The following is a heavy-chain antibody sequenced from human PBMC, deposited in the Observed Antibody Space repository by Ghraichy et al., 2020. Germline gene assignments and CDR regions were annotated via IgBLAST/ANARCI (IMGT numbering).Heavy chain of an antibody. CDR1: EFTLSTYT. Sequence: GESLNISCAASEFTLSTYTMNWVRQAPGKGLEWVSSISTTNRYIYYADSVKGRFTISRDNAKNSLYLQMNSLRAEDTAVYYCAREIPPDAFDIWGQGTMVTVSS. D-gene: IGHD2-21*01. CDR2: ISTTNRYI. V-gene: IGHV3-21*06. J-gene: IGHJ3*02. CDR3: AREIPPDAFDI.